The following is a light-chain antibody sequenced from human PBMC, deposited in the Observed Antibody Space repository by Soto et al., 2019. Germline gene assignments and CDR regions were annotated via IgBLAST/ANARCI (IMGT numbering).Light chain of an antibody. Sequence: DIQMTHSPSTLSASVGDRVTITCRASQSISSWLAWYQQKPWKAPKLLIYKASSLESGVPSRFSGSGSGKEFTLTITSLQPDDFATYYGQQYNSYQGFGGATKV. CDR2: KAS. V-gene: IGKV1-5*03. CDR1: QSISSW. CDR3: QQYNSYQG. J-gene: IGKJ4*01.